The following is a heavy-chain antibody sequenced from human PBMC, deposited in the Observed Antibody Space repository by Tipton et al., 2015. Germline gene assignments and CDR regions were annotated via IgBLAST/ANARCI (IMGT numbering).Heavy chain of an antibody. Sequence: TLSLTCTVSGGSISSSSYYWDWIRQSPGKGLEWIGTISHSGSTYYNPSLKSRVTISVDTSKNQFSLRLSSVTAADTAVYYCARESLNTIFGVVLDYGMDVWGQGATVTVSS. J-gene: IGHJ6*02. D-gene: IGHD3-3*01. CDR3: ARESLNTIFGVVLDYGMDV. CDR2: ISHSGST. CDR1: GGSISSSSYY. V-gene: IGHV4-39*07.